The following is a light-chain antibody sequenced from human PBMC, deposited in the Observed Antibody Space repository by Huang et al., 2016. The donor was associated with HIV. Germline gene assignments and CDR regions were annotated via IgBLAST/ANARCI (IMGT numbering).Light chain of an antibody. CDR3: QQFDDLPYT. Sequence: DIQMTQSPSALSASVGDRVTITCQASQDISNYLNWYQPKPGKAPKLLISAASNLETGVPSRFSGSGSGTDFTFTISSLHPEDIATYYCQQFDDLPYTFGQGTNLEIK. CDR2: AAS. J-gene: IGKJ2*01. CDR1: QDISNY. V-gene: IGKV1-33*01.